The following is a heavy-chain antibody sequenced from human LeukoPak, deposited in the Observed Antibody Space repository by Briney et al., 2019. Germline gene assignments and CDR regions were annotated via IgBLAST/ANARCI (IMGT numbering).Heavy chain of an antibody. D-gene: IGHD1-26*01. V-gene: IGHV4-34*01. CDR1: GGSFSGYY. CDR2: INHSGST. Sequence: SETLSLTCAVYGGSFSGYYWSWIRQPPGKGLEWIGEINHSGSTNYNPSLKSRVTISVDTSKNQFSLKLSSVTAADTAVYYCALLSGSYYPFDYWGQGTLVTVSS. J-gene: IGHJ4*02. CDR3: ALLSGSYYPFDY.